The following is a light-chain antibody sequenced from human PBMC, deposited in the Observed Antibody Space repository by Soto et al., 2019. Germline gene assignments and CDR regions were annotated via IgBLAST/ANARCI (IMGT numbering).Light chain of an antibody. CDR1: QSLVYSDGNTY. J-gene: IGKJ1*01. Sequence: DVVMTQSPLSLPVTLGQPASISCRSSQSLVYSDGNTYLNWFQQRPGHSPRRLIYKVSNRDSGVPDRFCGSGSGTDFTLKISRVEAEDVGVYYCMQGTHWPPTFGQGTKVEIK. V-gene: IGKV2-30*01. CDR3: MQGTHWPPT. CDR2: KVS.